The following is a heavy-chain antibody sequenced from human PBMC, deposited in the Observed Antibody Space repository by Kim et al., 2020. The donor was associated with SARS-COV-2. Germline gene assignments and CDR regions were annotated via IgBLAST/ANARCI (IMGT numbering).Heavy chain of an antibody. Sequence: VKARITISRDNAKNSLYLKMNSLRAEDTAVYYCARELLRYYYYYGMDVWGQGTTVTVSS. D-gene: IGHD1-26*01. J-gene: IGHJ6*02. CDR3: ARELLRYYYYYGMDV. V-gene: IGHV3-11*04.